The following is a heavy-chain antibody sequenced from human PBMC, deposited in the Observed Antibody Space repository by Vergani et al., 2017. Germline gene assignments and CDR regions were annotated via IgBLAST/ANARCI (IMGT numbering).Heavy chain of an antibody. CDR3: ASLLWFGEFPHWFDP. CDR1: GGSISSGDYY. J-gene: IGHJ5*02. CDR2: IYYSGST. Sequence: QVQLQESGPGLVKPSQTLSLTCTVSGGSISSGDYYWSWIRQPPGKGLEWIGYIYYSGSTYYNPSLKSRVTISVDTSKNQFSLKLSSVTAADKAVYYCASLLWFGEFPHWFDPWGQGTLVTVSS. D-gene: IGHD3-10*01. V-gene: IGHV4-30-4*01.